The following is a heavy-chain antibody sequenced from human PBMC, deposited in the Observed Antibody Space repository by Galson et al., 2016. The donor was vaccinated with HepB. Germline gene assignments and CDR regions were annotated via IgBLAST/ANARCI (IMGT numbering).Heavy chain of an antibody. CDR1: GASLSSGSYY. D-gene: IGHD1-1*01. J-gene: IGHJ4*02. V-gene: IGHV4-61*01. CDR3: ARVFAANDPLDFDY. Sequence: SETLSLTCTISGASLSSGSYYWSWIRQPPGKGLEWIGYIYYSGSTKYNPSLKSRVTISVDTSKNQFSLKLSSVTAADSAVYYCARVFAANDPLDFDYWGQGTLVTVSS. CDR2: IYYSGST.